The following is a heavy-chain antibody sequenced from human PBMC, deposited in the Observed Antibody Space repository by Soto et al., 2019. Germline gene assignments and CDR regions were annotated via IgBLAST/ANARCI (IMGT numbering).Heavy chain of an antibody. Sequence: PSETLSLTCTVSGGSISSGGYYWSWIRQHPGKGLEWIGYIYYSGSTYYNPSLKSRVTISVDTSKNQFSLKLSSVTAADTAVYYCARDVKAHYGSGDYGMDVWGQGTTVTVSS. CDR1: GGSISSGGYY. CDR3: ARDVKAHYGSGDYGMDV. CDR2: IYYSGST. V-gene: IGHV4-31*03. J-gene: IGHJ6*02. D-gene: IGHD3-10*01.